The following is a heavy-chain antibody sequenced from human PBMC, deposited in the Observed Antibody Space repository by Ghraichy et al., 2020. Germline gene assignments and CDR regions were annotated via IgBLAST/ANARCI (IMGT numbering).Heavy chain of an antibody. Sequence: ESLNISCTVSGGSISSSSYYWGWIRQPPGKGLEWIGSIYYSRSTYYNPSLKSRVTISVDTSKNQFSLKLSSVTAADTAVYYCARGTYDSSGFEYFQHWGQGTLVTVSS. CDR2: IYYSRST. V-gene: IGHV4-39*01. CDR3: ARGTYDSSGFEYFQH. CDR1: GGSISSSSYY. J-gene: IGHJ1*01. D-gene: IGHD3-22*01.